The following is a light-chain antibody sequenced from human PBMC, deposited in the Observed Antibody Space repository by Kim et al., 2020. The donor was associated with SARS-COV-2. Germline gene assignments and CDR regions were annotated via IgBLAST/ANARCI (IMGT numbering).Light chain of an antibody. CDR3: QQYDNLPYS. CDR2: DAS. Sequence: DIQMTQSPSSLSASVGDRVTITCRASQDIINSLHWYQHKPGKAPKLLIYDASNLETGVPSRFSGSGSGTSFTFTITSLQPEDVATYYCQQYDNLPYSFGQGTKLEI. J-gene: IGKJ2*03. CDR1: QDIINS. V-gene: IGKV1-33*01.